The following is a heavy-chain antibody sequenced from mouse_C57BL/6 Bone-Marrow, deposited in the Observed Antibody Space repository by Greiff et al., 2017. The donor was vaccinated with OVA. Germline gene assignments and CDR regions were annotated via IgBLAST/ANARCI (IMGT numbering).Heavy chain of an antibody. CDR1: GYAFTNYL. CDR2: INPGSGGT. D-gene: IGHD1-1*01. V-gene: IGHV1-54*01. J-gene: IGHJ2*01. CDR3: ARLETTVVGNY. Sequence: VKLQESGAELVRPGTSVKVSCKASGYAFTNYLIEWVKQRPGQGLEWIGVINPGSGGTNYNEKFKGKATLTADKSSSTAYMQLSSLTSEDSAVYFCARLETTVVGNYWGQGTTLTVSS.